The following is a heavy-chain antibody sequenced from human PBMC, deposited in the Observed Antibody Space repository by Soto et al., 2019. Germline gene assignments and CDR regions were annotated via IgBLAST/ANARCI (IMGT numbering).Heavy chain of an antibody. J-gene: IGHJ4*02. CDR2: INSDGSST. CDR3: AHPYSGNYYYFDY. D-gene: IGHD1-26*01. Sequence: GGSLRLSCAASGFTFSSYWMHWVRQAPGKGLVWVSHINSDGSSTTYADSVKGRFTISRDTSKNQVVLTMTNMDPVDTATYYCAHPYSGNYYYFDYWGQGTLVTVSS. CDR1: GFTFSSYW. V-gene: IGHV3-74*01.